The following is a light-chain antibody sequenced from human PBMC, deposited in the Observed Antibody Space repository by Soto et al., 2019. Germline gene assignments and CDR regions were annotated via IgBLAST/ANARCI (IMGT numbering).Light chain of an antibody. J-gene: IGKJ5*01. Sequence: EIGMTQSPASLSVSPGERATLSCRASLSVSSNLAWYQQKPGQAPRLLIYAAFTRATGIPDGFSGSGSGTDFTLTISSLEPEDFAVYYCQQRSNWPPITFGQGTRLEIK. CDR2: AAF. CDR3: QQRSNWPPIT. CDR1: LSVSSN. V-gene: IGKV3-11*01.